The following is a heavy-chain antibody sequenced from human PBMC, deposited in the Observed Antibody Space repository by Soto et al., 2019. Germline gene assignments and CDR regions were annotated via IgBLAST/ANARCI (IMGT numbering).Heavy chain of an antibody. J-gene: IGHJ4*02. CDR3: ARAVVVVITLKYFDY. Sequence: QVQLVQSAAEVKKPVSSVRVSCKASGGTFSSYAISWVRQAPGQGLEWMGGIIPIFGTANYAQKFQGRVTITADESTSTAYMELSSLRSEDTAVYYCARAVVVVITLKYFDYWGQGTLVTVSS. V-gene: IGHV1-69*12. CDR1: GGTFSSYA. CDR2: IIPIFGTA. D-gene: IGHD3-22*01.